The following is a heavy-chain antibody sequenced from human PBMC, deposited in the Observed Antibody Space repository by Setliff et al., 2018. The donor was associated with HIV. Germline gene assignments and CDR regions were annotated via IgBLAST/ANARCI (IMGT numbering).Heavy chain of an antibody. J-gene: IGHJ4*02. D-gene: IGHD3-10*01. CDR3: AKHRDFGSGSYFDH. CDR1: GFTFSSYA. CDR2: TSGSGVGT. Sequence: VGSLRLSCAAPGFTFSSYAMSWVRQAPGKGLEWVSATSGSGVGTYYADSVKGRFTISRDNSKNTLYLQMNSLRAEDTAVYYCAKHRDFGSGSYFDHWGQGTKVTVSS. V-gene: IGHV3-23*01.